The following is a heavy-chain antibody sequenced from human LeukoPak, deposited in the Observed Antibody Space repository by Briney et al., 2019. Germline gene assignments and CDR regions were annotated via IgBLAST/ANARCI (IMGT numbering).Heavy chain of an antibody. CDR3: AKANVKYCSGGSCFDAFHI. Sequence: SVKVSCKASGGTFSSYALSWVRQAPGQGLEWMGGIIPIFGTANYAQKFQGRVTITADESTSTAYMELSSLTSEDTAVYYCAKANVKYCSGGSCFDAFHIWGQGTMVTVSP. CDR2: IIPIFGTA. J-gene: IGHJ3*02. CDR1: GGTFSSYA. D-gene: IGHD2-15*01. V-gene: IGHV1-69*13.